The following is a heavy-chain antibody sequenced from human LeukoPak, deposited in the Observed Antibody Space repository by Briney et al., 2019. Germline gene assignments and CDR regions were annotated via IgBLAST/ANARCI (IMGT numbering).Heavy chain of an antibody. J-gene: IGHJ4*02. CDR3: AGSYYYDSSGYYFVY. D-gene: IGHD3-22*01. CDR2: ISGSGGST. CDR1: GFTFSSYA. V-gene: IGHV3-23*01. Sequence: PGGSLRLSCAASGFTFSSYAMSWVRQAPGKGLEWVSAISGSGGSTYYADSVKGRFTISRDNPKNTLYLQMNSLRAEDTAVYYCAGSYYYDSSGYYFVYWGQGTLVTVSS.